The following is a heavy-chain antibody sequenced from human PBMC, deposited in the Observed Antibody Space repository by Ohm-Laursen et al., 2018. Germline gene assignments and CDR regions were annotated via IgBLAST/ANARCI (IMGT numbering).Heavy chain of an antibody. J-gene: IGHJ4*02. D-gene: IGHD2-15*01. V-gene: IGHV3-23*01. CDR2: ISGSGGST. CDR1: GFTFSSYA. Sequence: SLRLSCTASGFTFSSYAMSWVRQAPGKGLEWVSAISGSGGSTYYADSVKGRFTISRDNSKNTLYLQMNSLRAEDTAVYYCAKLDIVVVVAATPDYWGQGTLVTVSS. CDR3: AKLDIVVVVAATPDY.